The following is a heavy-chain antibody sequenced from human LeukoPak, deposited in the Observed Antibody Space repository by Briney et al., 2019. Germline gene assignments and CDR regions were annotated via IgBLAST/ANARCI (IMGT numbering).Heavy chain of an antibody. CDR3: AKDSAPYCSSTSCYTGSAFDI. V-gene: IGHV3-21*01. Sequence: GGSLRISCAASGFPFSDCNMNWVRQAPGKGLEWVSSISSSSSHIYYADSVKGRFTISRDNSKNTLYLQMNSLRAEDTAVYYCAKDSAPYCSSTSCYTGSAFDIWGQGTMVTVSS. CDR2: ISSSSSHI. D-gene: IGHD2-2*02. J-gene: IGHJ3*02. CDR1: GFPFSDCN.